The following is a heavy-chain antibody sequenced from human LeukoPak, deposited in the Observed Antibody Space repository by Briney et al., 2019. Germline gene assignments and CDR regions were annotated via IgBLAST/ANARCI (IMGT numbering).Heavy chain of an antibody. CDR3: AREYSSSSGRSLDY. D-gene: IGHD6-6*01. V-gene: IGHV3-48*04. CDR1: GFTFSTYN. CDR2: ISTSSITI. Sequence: GGSLRLSCAASGFTFSTYNMDWFRQAPGKGLEWVSYISTSSITIHYADSVKGRFTISRDNAKNSLFLQLNSLRADDTAVYYCAREYSSSSGRSLDYWGQGALVTVSS. J-gene: IGHJ4*02.